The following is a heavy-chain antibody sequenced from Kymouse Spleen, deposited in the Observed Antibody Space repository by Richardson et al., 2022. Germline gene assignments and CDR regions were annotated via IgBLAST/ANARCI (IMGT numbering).Heavy chain of an antibody. CDR2: IWYDGSNK. CDR3: ARDRITGTTRGYYYYGMDV. J-gene: IGHJ6*02. Sequence: QVQLVESGGGVVQPGRSLRLSCAASGFTFSSYGMHWVRQAPGKGLEWVAVIWYDGSNKYYADSVKGRFTISRDNSKNTLYLQMNSLRAEDTAVYYCARDRITGTTRGYYYYGMDVWGQGTTVTVSS. CDR1: GFTFSSYG. V-gene: IGHV3-33*01. D-gene: IGHD1-7*01.